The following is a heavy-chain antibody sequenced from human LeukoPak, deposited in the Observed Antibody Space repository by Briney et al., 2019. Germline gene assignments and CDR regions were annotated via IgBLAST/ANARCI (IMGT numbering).Heavy chain of an antibody. CDR2: IRYDGSNR. D-gene: IGHD6-13*01. J-gene: IGHJ4*02. V-gene: IGHV3-30*02. Sequence: GGSLRLSCAASGFTFSSYGMHWVRQAPGKGLEWVTFIRYDGSNRYYADSVKGRFTISRDNSKNTLYLQMNSLRAEDTAVYYCARAGIFDYWGQGTLVTVSS. CDR3: ARAGIFDY. CDR1: GFTFSSYG.